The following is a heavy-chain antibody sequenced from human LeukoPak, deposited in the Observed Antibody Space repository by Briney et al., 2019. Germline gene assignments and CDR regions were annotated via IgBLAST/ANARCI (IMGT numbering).Heavy chain of an antibody. J-gene: IGHJ4*02. V-gene: IGHV1-69*02. Sequence: SVKVSCKASGGTFSSYTISWVRQAPGQGLEWMGRIIPILGIANYAQKFQGRVTITADKSTSTAYMELSSLRAEDTAVYYCARGSSGGESIDYWGQGTLVTVSS. CDR2: IIPILGIA. CDR1: GGTFSSYT. CDR3: ARGSSGGESIDY. D-gene: IGHD2-21*01.